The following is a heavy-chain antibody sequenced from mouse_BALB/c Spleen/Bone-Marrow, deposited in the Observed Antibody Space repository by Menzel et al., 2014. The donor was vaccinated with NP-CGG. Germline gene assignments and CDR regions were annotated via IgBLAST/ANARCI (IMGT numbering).Heavy chain of an antibody. Sequence: VQLQQSGAELVKPGASVRLSCKASGYSFTTYWIHWVKQRPGQGLEWIGEINPSNGRTNHNEKFKSKATLTVDKSSSTAYMQLSSLTSEGSAVYYCARYDGPAWFAYWGQGTLVTVSA. CDR1: GYSFTTYW. V-gene: IGHV1S81*02. D-gene: IGHD2-3*01. CDR2: INPSNGRT. CDR3: ARYDGPAWFAY. J-gene: IGHJ3*01.